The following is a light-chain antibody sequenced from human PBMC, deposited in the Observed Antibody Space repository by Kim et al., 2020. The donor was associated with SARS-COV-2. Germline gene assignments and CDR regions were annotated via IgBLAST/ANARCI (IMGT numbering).Light chain of an antibody. CDR1: QSISNN. Sequence: QGERATLSCRASQSISNNLAWYQQKPGQPPRLLIYGASTRATGIPARFSGSGSGTEFTLTISSLESEDFAVYYCQQYNNWPPIYTFGQGTKLEI. V-gene: IGKV3-15*01. J-gene: IGKJ2*01. CDR2: GAS. CDR3: QQYNNWPPIYT.